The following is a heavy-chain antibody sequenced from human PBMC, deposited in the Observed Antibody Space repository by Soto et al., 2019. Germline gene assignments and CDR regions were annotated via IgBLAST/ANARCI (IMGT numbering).Heavy chain of an antibody. D-gene: IGHD6-19*01. CDR1: SDSIAGENW. CDR3: ARVFSSGSGWMYYFDF. V-gene: IGHV4-4*02. J-gene: IGHJ4*02. CDR2: VFHTGGT. Sequence: QVQLQESGPGLVKPSETLSLTCTVSSDSIAGENWWSWVRQPPGLGLEWIGEVFHTGGTNYNPSLKSRVTMEVDKSKNQFPLQLISATAADTAVYYCARVFSSGSGWMYYFDFWGQGTLVSVSS.